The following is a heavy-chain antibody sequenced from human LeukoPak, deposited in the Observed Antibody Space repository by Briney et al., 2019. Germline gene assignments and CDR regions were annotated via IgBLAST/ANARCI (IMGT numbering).Heavy chain of an antibody. CDR2: IKQDGSER. V-gene: IGHV3-7*04. Sequence: PGGSLRLSCAASGFTFSSYAMSWVRQAPGLGLEWVANIKQDGSERYYVDSVKGRFTISRDNAKNSLYLQMNSLRAEDTAVYYCARDFDWGQGTLVTVSS. J-gene: IGHJ4*02. CDR1: GFTFSSYA. CDR3: ARDFD.